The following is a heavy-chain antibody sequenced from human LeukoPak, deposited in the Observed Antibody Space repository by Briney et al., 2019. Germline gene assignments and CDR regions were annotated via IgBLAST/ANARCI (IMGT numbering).Heavy chain of an antibody. Sequence: GGSLRLSRAASGFTFSSYWMHWVRQAPGKGLVWVSCINTDGSVTTFADSVKGRFTISRDNAKNTLYLQMDSLRAEDTAVYYCTRGPTVATGISDYWGQGTLVTVSS. D-gene: IGHD6-13*01. J-gene: IGHJ4*02. V-gene: IGHV3-74*01. CDR2: INTDGSVT. CDR1: GFTFSSYW. CDR3: TRGPTVATGISDY.